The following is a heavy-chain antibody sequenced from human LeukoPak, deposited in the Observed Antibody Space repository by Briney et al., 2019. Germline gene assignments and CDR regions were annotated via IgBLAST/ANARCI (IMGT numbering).Heavy chain of an antibody. CDR2: KNPNSGVT. CDR3: ARGAGTSWFDY. V-gene: IGHV1-2*02. D-gene: IGHD2-2*01. J-gene: IGHJ4*02. Sequence: PWASVKVSCKPSGYTFTVNYLHWVRQAPGQGLEWVGWKNPNSGVTFYAQNFQGRVTMTRDTSVTTAYMELSSLTSDDTAVYYCARGAGTSWFDYWGQGSLVTVSS. CDR1: GYTFTVNY.